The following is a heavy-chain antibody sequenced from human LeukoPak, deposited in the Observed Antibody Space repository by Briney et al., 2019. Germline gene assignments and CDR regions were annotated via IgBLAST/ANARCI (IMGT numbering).Heavy chain of an antibody. D-gene: IGHD6-13*01. CDR3: ARDLSSRDAY. CDR1: GFTVSSYW. CDR2: IHQNGGTE. J-gene: IGHJ4*02. Sequence: PGGSLRLSCAASGFTVSSYWMSWVRQAPGEGLEWVACIHQNGGTEYYVDSVKGRFAISRDNTKNSLYLQMNSLTIEDTAVYYCARDLSSRDAYWGQGTLGTVSS. V-gene: IGHV3-7*03.